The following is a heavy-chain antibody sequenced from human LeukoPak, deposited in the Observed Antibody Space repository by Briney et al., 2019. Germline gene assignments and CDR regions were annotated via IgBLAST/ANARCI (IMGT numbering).Heavy chain of an antibody. V-gene: IGHV3-9*01. CDR1: GFTLDDYA. Sequence: GGSLRLSCAASGFTLDDYAMHWVRQAPGKGLEWVSGISWNSGSIGYADSVKGRFTISRDSSKNTLFLQMSSLRAEDTALYFCARKAQYNGHYPLDYWGQGTLVTVSS. D-gene: IGHD1-7*01. CDR3: ARKAQYNGHYPLDY. CDR2: ISWNSGSI. J-gene: IGHJ4*02.